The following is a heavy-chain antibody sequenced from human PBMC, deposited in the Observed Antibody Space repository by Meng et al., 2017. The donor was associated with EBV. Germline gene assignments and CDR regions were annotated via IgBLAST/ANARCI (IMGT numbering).Heavy chain of an antibody. V-gene: IGHV1-69*01. J-gene: IGHJ4*02. CDR2: LIPMSGAP. CDR1: GGTFRSDA. D-gene: IGHD3-10*01. Sequence: QGQLQQVGAEVKKPGSSVKVSCRTSGGTFRSDAVSWVRQAPGQGLEWMGGLIPMSGAPHYAQKFQDRVTIIADESTSTHSMELNNLRFEDTAMYYCASESGRGFTPDYWGQGTLVTVSS. CDR3: ASESGRGFTPDY.